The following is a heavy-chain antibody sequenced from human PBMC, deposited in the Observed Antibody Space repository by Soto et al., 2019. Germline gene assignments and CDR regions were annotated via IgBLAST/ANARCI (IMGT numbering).Heavy chain of an antibody. CDR1: GFTFSSYA. J-gene: IGHJ4*02. CDR2: ISYDGSNK. D-gene: IGHD6-6*01. Sequence: GGSLRLSCAASGFTFSSYAMHWVRQAPGKGLEWVAVISYDGSNKYYADSAKGRFTISRDNSKNTLYLQMNSLRAEDTAVYYCARQGIAARPKPLDYWGQGTLVTVSS. V-gene: IGHV3-30-3*01. CDR3: ARQGIAARPKPLDY.